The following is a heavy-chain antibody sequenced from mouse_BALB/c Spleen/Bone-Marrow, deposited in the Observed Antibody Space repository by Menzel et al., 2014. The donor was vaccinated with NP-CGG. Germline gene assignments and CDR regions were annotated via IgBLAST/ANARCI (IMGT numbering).Heavy chain of an antibody. CDR2: ISSGGSYI. CDR3: ARRYGNYGAMDY. V-gene: IGHV5-9-3*01. Sequence: EVQGVESGGGLVKPGGSLKLSCEASGFTFSSYAMSWVCQTPEKRLEWVATISSGGSYIYYPDSVKGRFTISRDNAKNTLYLQMSSLRSEDTAMYYCARRYGNYGAMDYWGQGTSVTVSS. D-gene: IGHD2-10*02. CDR1: GFTFSSYA. J-gene: IGHJ4*01.